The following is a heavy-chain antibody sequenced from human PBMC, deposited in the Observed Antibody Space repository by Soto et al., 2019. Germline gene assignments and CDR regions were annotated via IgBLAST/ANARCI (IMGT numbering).Heavy chain of an antibody. Sequence: QVQLEQSGAEVKKPGSSVKVSCKASGGTLSDHGVAWLRQAPGQGLEWMGGTIPVFNTAKYAQKFQGRVTVTADKLTNIAYMELGSLRSEDTAFYFCARGVYGSGNYYTGPSAFDICGQGTMVIVSA. V-gene: IGHV1-69*06. CDR2: TIPVFNTA. CDR3: ARGVYGSGNYYTGPSAFDI. CDR1: GGTLSDHG. J-gene: IGHJ3*02. D-gene: IGHD3-10*01.